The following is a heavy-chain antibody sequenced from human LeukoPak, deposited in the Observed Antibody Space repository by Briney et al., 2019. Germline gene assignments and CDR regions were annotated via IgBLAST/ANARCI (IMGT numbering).Heavy chain of an antibody. CDR2: MNPNSGNT. J-gene: IGHJ4*02. D-gene: IGHD5-18*01. CDR3: ARGGVDTAMAPGGY. Sequence: ASVKVSCKASGYTFTSYDINWVRQATGQGLEWMGWMNPNSGNTGYAQKFQGRVTMTRNTSISTAYMELSSLRSEDTAVYYCARGGVDTAMAPGGYWGQGTLVTVSS. CDR1: GYTFTSYD. V-gene: IGHV1-8*01.